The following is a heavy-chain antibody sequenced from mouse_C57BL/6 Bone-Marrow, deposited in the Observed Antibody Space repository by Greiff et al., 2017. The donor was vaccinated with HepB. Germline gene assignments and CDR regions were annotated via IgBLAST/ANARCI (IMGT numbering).Heavy chain of an antibody. CDR2: ISYDGSN. D-gene: IGHD1-1*01. V-gene: IGHV3-6*01. Sequence: EVKLLESGPGLVKPSQSLSLTCSVTGYSITSGYYWNWIRQFPGNKLEWMGYISYDGSNNYNPSLKNRISITSDTSTNQFFLKLTSVTTEDTATYDCAGDYCGSSYEYFDVWGTGTTVTVSS. CDR3: AGDYCGSSYEYFDV. CDR1: GYSITSGYY. J-gene: IGHJ1*03.